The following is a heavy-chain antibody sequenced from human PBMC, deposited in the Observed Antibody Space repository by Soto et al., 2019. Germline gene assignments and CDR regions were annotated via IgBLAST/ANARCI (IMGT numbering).Heavy chain of an antibody. J-gene: IGHJ4*02. CDR2: ISYDGSNK. D-gene: IGHD3-22*01. V-gene: IGHV3-30*18. CDR3: AKGGGDYYDSSWDYFDY. Sequence: PGGSLRLSCAASGFTFSSYGMHWVRQAPGKGLEWVAVISYDGSNKYYADSVKGRFTISRDNSKNTLYLQMNSLRAEDTAVYYCAKGGGDYYDSSWDYFDYWGQGTLVTVSS. CDR1: GFTFSSYG.